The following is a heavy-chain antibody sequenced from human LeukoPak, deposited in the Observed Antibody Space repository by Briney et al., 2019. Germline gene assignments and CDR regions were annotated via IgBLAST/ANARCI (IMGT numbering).Heavy chain of an antibody. J-gene: IGHJ3*02. CDR3: ARRVGKAADWNRFDI. D-gene: IGHD6-13*01. V-gene: IGHV4-59*08. CDR1: GGSITYYY. Sequence: SETLSLTCTVSGGSITYYYWSWIRQPPGKGLEWIGYMYYSGSTDYNPSLKSRVTISVDTSKNQFSLKLRSVTAADTAVYYCARRVGKAADWNRFDIWGQGTMVTVSS. CDR2: MYYSGST.